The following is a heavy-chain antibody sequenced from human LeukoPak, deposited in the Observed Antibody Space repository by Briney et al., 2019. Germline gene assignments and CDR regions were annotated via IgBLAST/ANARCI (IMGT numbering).Heavy chain of an antibody. Sequence: PGGSLRLSCAMSGFTFTNYAMTWVRQAPGKGLEWVSTIGAGDGNTHYADSVKGRFTISRDNAKNSLYLQMDSLRAEDTAVYYCAREISVDYWGQGTLVTVSS. V-gene: IGHV3-23*01. CDR3: AREISVDY. J-gene: IGHJ4*02. CDR2: IGAGDGNT. D-gene: IGHD2/OR15-2a*01. CDR1: GFTFTNYA.